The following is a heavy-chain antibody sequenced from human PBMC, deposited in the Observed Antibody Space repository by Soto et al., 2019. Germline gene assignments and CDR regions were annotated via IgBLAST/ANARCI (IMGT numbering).Heavy chain of an antibody. Sequence: QVQLVQSGAEVKKPGSSVKVSCKASGGTFSSYAISWVRQAPGQGLEWMGGIIPIFGTANYAQKFQGRVTITADESTSTAYMELSSLRSEDTTVYYCARAVGCDSGGYTKIVKGAFDIWGQGTMVTVSS. CDR2: IIPIFGTA. J-gene: IGHJ3*02. CDR1: GGTFSSYA. D-gene: IGHD3-22*01. V-gene: IGHV1-69*01. CDR3: ARAVGCDSGGYTKIVKGAFDI.